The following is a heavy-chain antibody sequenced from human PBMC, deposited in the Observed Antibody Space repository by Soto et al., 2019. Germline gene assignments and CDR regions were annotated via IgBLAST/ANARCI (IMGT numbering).Heavy chain of an antibody. CDR1: GGTFSGYT. CDR3: ARGVAAAGTFYYYYYGMDV. V-gene: IGHV1-69*02. Sequence: EASVKVSCKASGGTFSGYTISWVRQAPGQGLEWMGRIIPILGIANYAQKFQGRVTITADKSTSTAYMELSSLRSEDTAVYYCARGVAAAGTFYYYYYGMDVRGQRTTVTVSS. D-gene: IGHD6-13*01. CDR2: IIPILGIA. J-gene: IGHJ6*02.